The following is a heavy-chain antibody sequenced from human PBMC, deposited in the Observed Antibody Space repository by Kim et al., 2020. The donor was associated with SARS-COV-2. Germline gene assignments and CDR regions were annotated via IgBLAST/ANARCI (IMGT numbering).Heavy chain of an antibody. CDR3: ARGGGSFYYYYGMDV. Sequence: ASVKVSCKASGYTFTSYDINWVRQATGQGLEWMGWMNPNSGNTGNAQKFQGRVTMTRNTSISTAYMELSSLRSEDTAVYYCARGGGSFYYYYGMDVWGQGTTVTVSS. CDR2: MNPNSGNT. D-gene: IGHD2-15*01. J-gene: IGHJ6*02. CDR1: GYTFTSYD. V-gene: IGHV1-8*01.